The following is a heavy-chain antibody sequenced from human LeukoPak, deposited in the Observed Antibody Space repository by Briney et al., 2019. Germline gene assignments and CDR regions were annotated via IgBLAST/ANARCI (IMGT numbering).Heavy chain of an antibody. D-gene: IGHD2-2*01. Sequence: PGGSLRLSCVASGFTFSSYWMSWVRQAPGKGLEWVANIKQDGSEKYYVDSVKGRFTIPRDNAKKSLNLQMNSLRVEDTAVYYCARDMGQPLYDYWGQGTLVSVSS. CDR1: GFTFSSYW. CDR2: IKQDGSEK. CDR3: ARDMGQPLYDY. J-gene: IGHJ4*02. V-gene: IGHV3-7*01.